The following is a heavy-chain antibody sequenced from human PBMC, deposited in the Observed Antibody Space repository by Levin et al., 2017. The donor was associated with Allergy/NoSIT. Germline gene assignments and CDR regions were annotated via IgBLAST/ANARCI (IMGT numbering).Heavy chain of an antibody. Sequence: GGSLRLSCAASGFTFSGSAMHWVRQASGKGLEWVGRIRSKANSYATAYAASVKGRFTISRDDSKNTAYLQMNSLKTEDTAVYYCTRRAYCGGDCYSDNWFDPWGQGTLVTVSS. CDR1: GFTFSGSA. J-gene: IGHJ5*02. CDR3: TRRAYCGGDCYSDNWFDP. CDR2: IRSKANSYAT. V-gene: IGHV3-73*01. D-gene: IGHD2-21*02.